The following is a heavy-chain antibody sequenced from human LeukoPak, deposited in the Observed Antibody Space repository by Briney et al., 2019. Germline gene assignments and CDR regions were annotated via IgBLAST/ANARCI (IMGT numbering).Heavy chain of an antibody. D-gene: IGHD3-10*01. J-gene: IGHJ4*01. CDR2: ISSSSSYI. CDR1: GFTFSSYS. CDR3: ARNPPYGLDY. V-gene: IGHV3-21*01. Sequence: GGSLRPSCAASGFTFSSYSMNWVRQAPGKGLEWVSSISSSSSYIYYADSVKGRFTISRDNAKNLLYLQMNSLRAEDTAVYYCARNPPYGLDYWGHGTLVTVSS.